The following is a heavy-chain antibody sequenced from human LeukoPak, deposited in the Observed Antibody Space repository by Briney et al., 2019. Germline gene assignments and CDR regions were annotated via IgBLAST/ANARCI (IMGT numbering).Heavy chain of an antibody. CDR3: ARDRYYDFWSGPGEDY. V-gene: IGHV3-7*03. CDR2: INQGEGEK. D-gene: IGHD3-3*01. Sequence: PGGSLRLSCVDSGFTFSSHWMSWVRQAPGKGLEWVANINQGEGEKYYVDSVKGRFTISRDNAKKSLFLQMNSLRAEDTAVYYCARDRYYDFWSGPGEDYWGQGTLVTVSS. J-gene: IGHJ4*02. CDR1: GFTFSSHW.